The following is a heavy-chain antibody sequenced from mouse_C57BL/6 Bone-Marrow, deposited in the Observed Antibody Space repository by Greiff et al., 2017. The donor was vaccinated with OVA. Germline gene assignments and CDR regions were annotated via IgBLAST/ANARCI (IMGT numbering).Heavy chain of an antibody. D-gene: IGHD2-3*01. CDR1: GFTFSDYY. Sequence: EVKLVESGGGLVQPGGSLKLSCAASGFTFSDYYMYWVRQTPEKRLEWVAYISNGGGSTYYPDTVKGRFTISRDNAKNTLYLQMSRLKSEDTAMYYCARRNDGYSFAYWGQGTLVTVSA. CDR3: ARRNDGYSFAY. V-gene: IGHV5-12*01. J-gene: IGHJ3*01. CDR2: ISNGGGST.